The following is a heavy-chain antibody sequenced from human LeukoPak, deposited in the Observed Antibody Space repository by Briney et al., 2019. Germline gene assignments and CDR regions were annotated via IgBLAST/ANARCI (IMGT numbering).Heavy chain of an antibody. CDR2: ISGYNGNT. CDR1: GYTFTSYG. J-gene: IGHJ4*02. Sequence: ASVKVSCKASGYTFTSYGISWVRQAPGQGLEWMGWISGYNGNTNYAQKLQGRVTMTTDTSTSTAYMELRSLRSDDTAVYYCARADRWGAAAAVTCDYWGQGTLVTVSS. V-gene: IGHV1-18*01. CDR3: ARADRWGAAAAVTCDY. D-gene: IGHD6-13*01.